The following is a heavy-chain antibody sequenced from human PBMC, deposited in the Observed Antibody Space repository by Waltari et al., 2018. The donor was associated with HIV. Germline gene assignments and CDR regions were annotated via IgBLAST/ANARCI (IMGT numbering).Heavy chain of an antibody. J-gene: IGHJ4*02. V-gene: IGHV1-69*04. CDR2: IIPILGIA. D-gene: IGHD1-26*01. Sequence: QVQLVQSGAEVKKPGSSVKVSCKASGGTFSSYAISWLRQAPGQGLEWMGRIIPILGIANYAQKFQGRVTITADKSTSTAYMELSSLRSEDTAVYYCARGRIVGASICLDYWGQGTLVTVSS. CDR3: ARGRIVGASICLDY. CDR1: GGTFSSYA.